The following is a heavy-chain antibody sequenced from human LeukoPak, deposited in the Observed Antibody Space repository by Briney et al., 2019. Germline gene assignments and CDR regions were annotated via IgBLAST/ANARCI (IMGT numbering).Heavy chain of an antibody. V-gene: IGHV3-7*01. CDR1: GFTFSTYW. CDR3: ATPGSGIWCFDY. D-gene: IGHD6-13*01. J-gene: IGHJ4*02. CDR2: IKQDGSEK. Sequence: GGSLRLSCAASGFTFSTYWMSWVRQAPGKGLEWVASIKQDGSEKYYVDPVKGRFTISRDNAKNSVYLQMTSLRAEDTAVYYCATPGSGIWCFDYWGQGTLLTVSS.